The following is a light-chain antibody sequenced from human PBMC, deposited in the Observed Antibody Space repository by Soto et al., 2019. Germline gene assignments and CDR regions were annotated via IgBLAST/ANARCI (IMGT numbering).Light chain of an antibody. CDR1: QSVSSSY. CDR3: QQYGSSPNT. Sequence: DIVLTQSPGTLSLSPGERATLSCRASQSVSSSYLAWYQQRPGQAPRLLIYAASSRATGIPDRFSGSGSGTDFTLTIGRLEPEDFAVYYCQQYGSSPNTFGQGTRLEIK. CDR2: AAS. J-gene: IGKJ5*01. V-gene: IGKV3-20*01.